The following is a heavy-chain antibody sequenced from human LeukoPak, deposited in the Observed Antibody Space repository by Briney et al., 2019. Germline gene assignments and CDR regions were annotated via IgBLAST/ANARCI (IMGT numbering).Heavy chain of an antibody. CDR3: ARAVSSGYDFAYYYYYGMDV. J-gene: IGHJ6*04. Sequence: GGSLRLSCAASGFTFSSYSMNWVRQAPGKGLEWVSAISGSGGSTYYADSVKGRFTISRDNAKNSLYLQMNSLRAEDTAVYYCARAVSSGYDFAYYYYYGMDVWGKGTTVTVSS. CDR2: ISGSGGST. D-gene: IGHD5-12*01. CDR1: GFTFSSYS. V-gene: IGHV3-21*01.